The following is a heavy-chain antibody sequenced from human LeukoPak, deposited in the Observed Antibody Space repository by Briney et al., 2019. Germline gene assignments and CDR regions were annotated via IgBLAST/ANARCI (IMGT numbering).Heavy chain of an antibody. D-gene: IGHD1-26*01. CDR1: GYTFTHYG. CDR2: ISPYNGNT. Sequence: AASVKVSCKASGYTFTHYGISWVRQAPGQGLEWMGWISPYNGNTNYAQKLQGRVTMTTDTSTSTAYMELRSLRSDDTAVYYCARVPTVYYYYYMDVWGKGTTVTVSS. CDR3: ARVPTVYYYYYMDV. V-gene: IGHV1-18*01. J-gene: IGHJ6*03.